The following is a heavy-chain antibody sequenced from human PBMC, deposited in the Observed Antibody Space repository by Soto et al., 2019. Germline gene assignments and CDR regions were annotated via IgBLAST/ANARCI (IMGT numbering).Heavy chain of an antibody. Sequence: EVQLVESGGGLVKPGGSLRLSCAASGFTFSNAWMNWVRQAPGKGLEWVGRIKSKTDGGTTDYAAPVKGRFPISRDDSKNTLYLQMNSLKTEDTAVYYCTTDPTPGYCSGGSCYNNWFDPWGQGTLVTVSS. D-gene: IGHD2-15*01. CDR2: IKSKTDGGTT. CDR1: GFTFSNAW. V-gene: IGHV3-15*07. CDR3: TTDPTPGYCSGGSCYNNWFDP. J-gene: IGHJ5*02.